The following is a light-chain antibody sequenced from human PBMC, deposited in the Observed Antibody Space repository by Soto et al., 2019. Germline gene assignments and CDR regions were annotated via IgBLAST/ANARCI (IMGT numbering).Light chain of an antibody. CDR1: QSVGTY. J-gene: IGKJ4*01. CDR3: QQRSDWPST. Sequence: EIVLTQSPATRSLSPGERATLSCRASQSVGTYFAWYQQKPGQAPRLLIYDSSNRATGIPARFSGSGSGTDFTLTISSLEPADFAVYYCQQRSDWPSTFGGGTKVEIK. V-gene: IGKV3-11*01. CDR2: DSS.